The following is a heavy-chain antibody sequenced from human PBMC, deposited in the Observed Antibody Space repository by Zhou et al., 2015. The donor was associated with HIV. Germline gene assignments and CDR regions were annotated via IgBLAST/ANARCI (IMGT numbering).Heavy chain of an antibody. J-gene: IGHJ3*02. V-gene: IGHV3-74*01. CDR2: IKNDGSIT. CDR1: GFTLTNFW. Sequence: EVQLVESGGGLVQPGGSLRLSCAASGFTLTNFWMHWVRQVPGTGLLWVSRIKNDGSITTYADSVRGRFTISRDNAKSTLYLQMNSLRAEDTAVFYCAKDGGVTGTTEAFDIWGQGTMVTVS. D-gene: IGHD1-7*01. CDR3: AKDGGVTGTTEAFDI.